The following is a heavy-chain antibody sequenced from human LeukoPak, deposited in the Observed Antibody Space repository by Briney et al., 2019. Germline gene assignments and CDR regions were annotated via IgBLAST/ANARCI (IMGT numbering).Heavy chain of an antibody. CDR2: MSAYNGKT. CDR3: ARDRRGPYYYGMDV. CDR1: GYSFTSYG. Sequence: ASVKVSCKASGYSFTSYGFNWVRQAPGQGLEWMGWMSAYNGKTNYAHSLQGRVTVTADTSTSTAYMELSSLRSEDTAVYYCARDRRGPYYYGMDVWGQGTTVTVSS. V-gene: IGHV1-18*01. J-gene: IGHJ6*02. D-gene: IGHD3-10*01.